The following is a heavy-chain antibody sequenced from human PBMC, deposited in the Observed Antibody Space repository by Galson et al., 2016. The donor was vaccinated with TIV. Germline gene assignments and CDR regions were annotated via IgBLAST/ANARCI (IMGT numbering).Heavy chain of an antibody. Sequence: QSGAEVKKPGESLRISCKASEYFFGAYWIGWVRQMSGKGLEWMGIVYPGDSQTRYSPSFEGQVTLSVDKSISTAYLQRSSLRASDTAMYYCARLQGIGSGSYYGFWGQGTLVTVSS. CDR2: VYPGDSQT. J-gene: IGHJ4*02. CDR1: EYFFGAYW. D-gene: IGHD3-10*01. V-gene: IGHV5-51*01. CDR3: ARLQGIGSGSYYGF.